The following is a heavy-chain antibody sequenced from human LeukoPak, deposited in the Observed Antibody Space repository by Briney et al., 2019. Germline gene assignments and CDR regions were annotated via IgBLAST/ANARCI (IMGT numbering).Heavy chain of an antibody. D-gene: IGHD5-12*01. J-gene: IGHJ6*03. CDR2: MYYTGGT. CDR3: ARMDIARYMDV. Sequence: PSETLSLTCTVSNGSLNTGDYFWTWVRQSPGKALEWIGHMYYTGGTYYNPFPKSRLTMSLDTSKNEFSLNLASVTAADSALYYCARMDIARYMDVWGKGTTVTVSS. V-gene: IGHV4-30-4*08. CDR1: NGSLNTGDYF.